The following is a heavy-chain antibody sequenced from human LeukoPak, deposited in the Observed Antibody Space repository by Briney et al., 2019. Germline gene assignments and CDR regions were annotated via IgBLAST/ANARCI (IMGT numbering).Heavy chain of an antibody. Sequence: PGGSLRLSCAASGFTFGSYWMTWVRQSPGKGQESVAMINLDGKKTYYVDSAKGRFTISRDNAKNSLFLQMNGLRVDDTAIYYCTRDPGWGRLDYWGQGALVTVSS. CDR3: TRDPGWGRLDY. D-gene: IGHD7-27*01. CDR1: GFTFGSYW. V-gene: IGHV3-7*03. J-gene: IGHJ4*02. CDR2: INLDGKKT.